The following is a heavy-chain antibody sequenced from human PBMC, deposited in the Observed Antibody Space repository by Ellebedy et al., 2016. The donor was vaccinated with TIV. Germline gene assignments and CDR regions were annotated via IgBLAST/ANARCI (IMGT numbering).Heavy chain of an antibody. CDR1: GGSISSYY. Sequence: SETLSLXXTVSGGSISSYYWSWIRQPPGKGLEWIGYIYYSGSTNYNPSLKSRVTISVDTSRNQFSLKVSSVTAADTAVYYCAIRSGYYRNAFDIWGQGTMVTVSS. V-gene: IGHV4-59*01. CDR3: AIRSGYYRNAFDI. CDR2: IYYSGST. D-gene: IGHD3-3*01. J-gene: IGHJ3*02.